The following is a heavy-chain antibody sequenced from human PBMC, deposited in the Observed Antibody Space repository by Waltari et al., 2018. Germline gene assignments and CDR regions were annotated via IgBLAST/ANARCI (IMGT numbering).Heavy chain of an antibody. CDR3: ARENYYDSSGYYYSFDY. J-gene: IGHJ4*02. Sequence: QVQLVESGGGVVQPGRSLRLSCAASGFTFSSYGMHWVRQAPGRGLEWVAVICDEGSNKYYADSVKGRFTISRDNSKNTLYLQMNSLRAEDTAVYYCARENYYDSSGYYYSFDYWGQGTLVTVSS. CDR2: ICDEGSNK. D-gene: IGHD3-22*01. CDR1: GFTFSSYG. V-gene: IGHV3-33*01.